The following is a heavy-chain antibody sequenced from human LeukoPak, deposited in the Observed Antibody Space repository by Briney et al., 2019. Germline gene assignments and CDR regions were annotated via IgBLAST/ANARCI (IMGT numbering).Heavy chain of an antibody. Sequence: PGGSLRLSCAASRFTFSSYSMNWVRQAPGKGLEWVSHISSSSSTIYYADSVKGRFTISRDNAKNSLYLQMSSLRDEDTAVYYCARDRGYGDYVGAFDLWGHVTMVTVSS. D-gene: IGHD4-17*01. CDR3: ARDRGYGDYVGAFDL. CDR2: ISSSSSTI. CDR1: RFTFSSYS. J-gene: IGHJ3*01. V-gene: IGHV3-48*02.